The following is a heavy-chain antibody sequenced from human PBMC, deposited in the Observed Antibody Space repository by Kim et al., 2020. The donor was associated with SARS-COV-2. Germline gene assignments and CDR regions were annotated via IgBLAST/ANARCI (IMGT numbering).Heavy chain of an antibody. D-gene: IGHD3-9*01. CDR3: ARGGIGRYFDWLSFDY. J-gene: IGHJ4*02. Sequence: LKSRVTISVDTSKNQFDLKLSSGAAADTAVYYCARGGIGRYFDWLSFDYWGQGTLVTVSS. V-gene: IGHV4-34*01.